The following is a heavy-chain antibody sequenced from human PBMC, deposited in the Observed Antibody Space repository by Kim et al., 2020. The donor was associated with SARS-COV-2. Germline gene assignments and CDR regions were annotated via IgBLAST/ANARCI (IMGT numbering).Heavy chain of an antibody. Sequence: SETLSLTCTVSGGSISSYYWSWIRQPPGKGLEWIGYIYYSGSTNYNPSLKSRVTISVDTSKNQFSLKLSSVTAADTAVYYCARETAVAGTFGDNYYYYGMDVWGQGTTVTVSS. D-gene: IGHD6-19*01. V-gene: IGHV4-59*01. CDR3: ARETAVAGTFGDNYYYYGMDV. CDR2: IYYSGST. CDR1: GGSISSYY. J-gene: IGHJ6*02.